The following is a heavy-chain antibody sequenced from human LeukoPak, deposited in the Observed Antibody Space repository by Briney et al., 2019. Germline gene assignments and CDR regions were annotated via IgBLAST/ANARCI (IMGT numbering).Heavy chain of an antibody. CDR1: GYAFTGYY. CDR3: ARTGVYYDSKNRFDY. J-gene: IGHJ4*02. CDR2: SNPNSGGT. Sequence: ASVKVSCKASGYAFTGYYMHWVRQAPGQGLEWMGWSNPNSGGTNYAQKFQGRVTMTRDTSISTAYMELSRLRSDDTAVYYCARTGVYYDSKNRFDYWGQGTLVTVSS. D-gene: IGHD3-22*01. V-gene: IGHV1-2*02.